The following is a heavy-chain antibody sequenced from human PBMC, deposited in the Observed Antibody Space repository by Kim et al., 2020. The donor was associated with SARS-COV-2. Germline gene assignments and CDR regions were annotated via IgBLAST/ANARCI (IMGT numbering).Heavy chain of an antibody. Sequence: AQKFQGRVNMTRDTSTSTVYMELSSLRSEDTAFYYCARVLVGTTGYGLDVWGQGTTVTVSS. J-gene: IGHJ6*02. V-gene: IGHV1-46*01. CDR3: ARVLVGTTGYGLDV. D-gene: IGHD1-26*01.